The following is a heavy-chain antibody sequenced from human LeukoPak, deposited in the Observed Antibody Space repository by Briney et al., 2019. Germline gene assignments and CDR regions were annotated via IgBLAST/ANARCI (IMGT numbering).Heavy chain of an antibody. CDR3: AKGGGPGSYGHSDFDY. CDR1: GFTFDDYA. V-gene: IGHV3-9*01. Sequence: PGGSLRLSCAASGFTFDDYAMHWVRQAPGKGLEWVSGISWNSGSIGYADSVKGRFTISRDNAKNSLYLQMNSLRAEDTALYYCAKGGGPGSYGHSDFDYWGQGTLVTVSS. J-gene: IGHJ4*02. CDR2: ISWNSGSI. D-gene: IGHD5-18*01.